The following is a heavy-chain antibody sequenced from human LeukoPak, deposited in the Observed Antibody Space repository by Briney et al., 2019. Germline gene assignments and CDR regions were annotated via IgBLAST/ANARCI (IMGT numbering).Heavy chain of an antibody. D-gene: IGHD3-22*01. J-gene: IGHJ3*02. CDR3: ARGDYYDSSGYYFPDAFDI. V-gene: IGHV3-33*01. Sequence: PGGSLRLSCAAPGFTFSSYGMHWVHQAPGKGLKWVAEICYDGINKYYVDSVQGRFTISRDSSKNTLYLQMSSLRAEDTAVYYCARGDYYDSSGYYFPDAFDIWGQGTMVTVSS. CDR1: GFTFSSYG. CDR2: ICYDGINK.